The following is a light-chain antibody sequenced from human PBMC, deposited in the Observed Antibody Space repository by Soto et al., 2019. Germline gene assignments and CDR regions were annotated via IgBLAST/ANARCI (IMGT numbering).Light chain of an antibody. J-gene: IGKJ1*01. CDR1: PSFGTN. CDR2: VAS. CDR3: EQYNNWPPNRT. V-gene: IGKV3-15*01. Sequence: EIVMTQSPATLSVSPGEKATLSCRACPSFGTNFAWSQQKPGQAPRLLIYVASTRATGIPARFSGSATGTKFTLTLSSLRSEDFAIYLCEQYNNWPPNRTFGQGTKVEIK.